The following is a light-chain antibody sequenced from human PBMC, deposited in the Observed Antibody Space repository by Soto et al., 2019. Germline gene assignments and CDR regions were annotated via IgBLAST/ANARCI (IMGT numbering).Light chain of an antibody. Sequence: DIQLTQSPSFLSASVRDRITITCRASQVLSSYLAWYQQKPGKAPKLLIYGVSTLQSGVPSRFSGSGSGTEFTLTISSLQPEDFATYYCQQLNTYPLTFGGGTKVEIK. J-gene: IGKJ4*01. CDR2: GVS. V-gene: IGKV1-9*01. CDR1: QVLSSY. CDR3: QQLNTYPLT.